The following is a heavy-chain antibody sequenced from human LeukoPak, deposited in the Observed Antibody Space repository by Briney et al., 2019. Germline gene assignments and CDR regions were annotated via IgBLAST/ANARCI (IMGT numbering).Heavy chain of an antibody. CDR1: GFTFSDYY. CDR3: ASYYGSGSYYYYYYMDV. Sequence: PGGSLRLSCAAPGFTFSDYYMSWIRQAPGKGLEWVSYISSSGSTIYYADSVKGRFTISRDNAKNSLYLQMNSLRAEDTAVYYCASYYGSGSYYYYYYMDVWGKGTTVTISS. J-gene: IGHJ6*03. V-gene: IGHV3-11*04. D-gene: IGHD3-10*01. CDR2: ISSSGSTI.